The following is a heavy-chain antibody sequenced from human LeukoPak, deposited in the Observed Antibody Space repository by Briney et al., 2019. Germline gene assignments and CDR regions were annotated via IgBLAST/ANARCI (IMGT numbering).Heavy chain of an antibody. CDR2: IDPSDSYT. CDR3: ASYSGTGESDY. V-gene: IGHV5-10-1*01. D-gene: IGHD7-27*01. Sequence: GESLKISCKGSGYSFTSYWIGWVRQVPGKGLGWMGRIDPSDSYTNYSPSFQGHVTISADKSISTAYLQWSSLKASDTAMYYCASYSGTGESDYWGQGTLVTVSS. CDR1: GYSFTSYW. J-gene: IGHJ4*02.